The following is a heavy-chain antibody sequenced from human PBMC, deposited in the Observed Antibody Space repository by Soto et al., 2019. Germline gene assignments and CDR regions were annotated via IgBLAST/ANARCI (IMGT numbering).Heavy chain of an antibody. D-gene: IGHD4-17*01. J-gene: IGHJ4*02. Sequence: EVQLVESGGGLTQPGGSLRLSCAVSGFTVGSNHVTWVRQATGKGLQWVSAIYNDGSTYYADSVKGRFTISRDNSKNAVFRQMNSLRAEDTAVYFCAGYGGNSVWGQGTLVTVSS. CDR2: IYNDGST. CDR1: GFTVGSNH. V-gene: IGHV3-53*01. CDR3: AGYGGNSV.